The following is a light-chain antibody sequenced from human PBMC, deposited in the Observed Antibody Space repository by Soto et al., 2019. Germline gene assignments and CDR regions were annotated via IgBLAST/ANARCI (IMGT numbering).Light chain of an antibody. V-gene: IGLV2-23*01. CDR1: SSDVGSYKL. J-gene: IGLJ1*01. CDR2: EGS. Sequence: QSALTQPASVSGSPGQSITISCTGTSSDVGSYKLVSWFQQHPGKAPKLMIYEGSKRPSGVSNRFSGSKSGNTASLTISGLQAEDEADYFCCSFAGSYTSCGFGTGTKVTVL. CDR3: CSFAGSYTSCG.